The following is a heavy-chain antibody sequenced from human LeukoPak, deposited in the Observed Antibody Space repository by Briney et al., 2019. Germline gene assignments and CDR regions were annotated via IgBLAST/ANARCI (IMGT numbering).Heavy chain of an antibody. CDR2: IKQDGSEK. D-gene: IGHD1-26*01. CDR3: ARAVVGAIHDAFDI. J-gene: IGHJ3*02. CDR1: GFTLSSYW. Sequence: GGSLRLSCAASGFTLSSYWMSWVRQAPGKGLEWVANIKQDGSEKYYVDSVKGRFTISRDNAKNSLYLQMNSLRAEDTAVNYCARAVVGAIHDAFDIWGQGTMVTVSS. V-gene: IGHV3-7*01.